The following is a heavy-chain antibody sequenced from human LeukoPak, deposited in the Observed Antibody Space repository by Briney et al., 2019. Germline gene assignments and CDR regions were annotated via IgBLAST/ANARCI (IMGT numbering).Heavy chain of an antibody. CDR3: ARGLYSSGWSDY. CDR1: GFTVSSNY. Sequence: GGSLRLSCAASGFTVSSNYMNWVRQAPGKGLEWVSVIHSGGSTYYADSVKGRFIISRDNSRNTLYLQMNSLRAEDTAVYYCARGLYSSGWSDYWGQGTLVTVSS. CDR2: IHSGGST. V-gene: IGHV3-66*01. D-gene: IGHD6-19*01. J-gene: IGHJ4*02.